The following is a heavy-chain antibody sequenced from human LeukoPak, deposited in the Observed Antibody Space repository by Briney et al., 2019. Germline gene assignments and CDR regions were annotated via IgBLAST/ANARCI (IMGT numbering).Heavy chain of an antibody. J-gene: IGHJ4*02. CDR2: ISSSSSYI. CDR1: GFTFSSYS. Sequence: PGGSLRLSCAASGFTFSSYSMNWVRQAPGKGLEWVSSISSSSSYIYYADSVKGRFTISRDNAKNSLYLQMNSLRAEDTAVYYCARDPGSWGSYFDYWGQGTLVTVSS. CDR3: ARDPGSWGSYFDY. V-gene: IGHV3-21*01. D-gene: IGHD3-16*01.